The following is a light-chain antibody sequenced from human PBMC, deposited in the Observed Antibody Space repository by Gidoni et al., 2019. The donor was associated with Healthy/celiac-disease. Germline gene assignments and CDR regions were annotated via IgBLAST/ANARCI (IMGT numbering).Light chain of an antibody. J-gene: IGKJ1*01. CDR1: QSISSY. V-gene: IGKV1-39*01. CDR2: AAS. Sequence: DIQMTQSPSSLSASVGDRVTITCRASQSISSYLNWYQQKPGKAPKLLIYAASSLQSGVPSRFSGRGSGTDFTLTISSLQPEDFATYYCQQSYSNPRTFXQXTKVEIK. CDR3: QQSYSNPRT.